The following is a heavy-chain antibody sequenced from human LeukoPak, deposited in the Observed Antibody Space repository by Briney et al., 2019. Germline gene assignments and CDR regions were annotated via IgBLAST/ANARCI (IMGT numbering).Heavy chain of an antibody. CDR3: ARGFEIFDY. J-gene: IGHJ4*02. V-gene: IGHV3-48*02. CDR1: GFTFSSYS. D-gene: IGHD3-9*01. CDR2: ISRSSST. Sequence: GGSLRLSWAASGFTFSSYSLNWVRQAPGKGLEWVSYISRSSSTIYADSVKGRFTISRDNANNSLYLQMNSLRDDDTAVYYCARGFEIFDYWGQGTLVTVSS.